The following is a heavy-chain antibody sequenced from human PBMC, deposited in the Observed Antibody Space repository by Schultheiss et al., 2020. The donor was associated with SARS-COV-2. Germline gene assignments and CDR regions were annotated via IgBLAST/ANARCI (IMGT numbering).Heavy chain of an antibody. J-gene: IGHJ2*01. Sequence: GGSLRLSCAASGFTFRNYAVGWVRQAAGKGLEWVSDISGVVSDDGSTTNYADSVKGRFTISRDNSKNTLSLQMNSLTAEDTAGYYCAKDASSSGWYLNCYFDLWGRGTLVTVSS. CDR2: ISGVVSDDGSTT. D-gene: IGHD6-19*01. V-gene: IGHV3-23*01. CDR3: AKDASSSGWYLNCYFDL. CDR1: GFTFRNYA.